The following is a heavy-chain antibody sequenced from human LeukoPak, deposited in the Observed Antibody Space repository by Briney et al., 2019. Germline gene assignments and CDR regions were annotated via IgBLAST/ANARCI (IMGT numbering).Heavy chain of an antibody. CDR1: GGSISSHY. CDR3: AREGNDAFDI. CDR2: IYYSGST. Sequence: SETLSLTCTVSGGSISSHYWSWIRQPPGKGLEWIGYIYYSGSTNYNPSLKSRVTMSVDTSKNQFSLKLSSVTAADTAVYYCAREGNDAFDIWGQGTMVTVSS. J-gene: IGHJ3*02. V-gene: IGHV4-59*11.